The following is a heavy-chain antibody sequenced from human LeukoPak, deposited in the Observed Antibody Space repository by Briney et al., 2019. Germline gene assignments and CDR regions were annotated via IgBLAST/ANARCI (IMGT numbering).Heavy chain of an antibody. V-gene: IGHV3-23*01. CDR3: AKGIYSSGWSYFDY. Sequence: GGSLRPSCAASRFTFSNSAMSWVRQAPGKGLEWVSTLSGSGITTYYADSVKGRFTISRDNSKNTLYLQMNSLRAEDAAVYYCAKGIYSSGWSYFDYWGHGTLVTVSS. J-gene: IGHJ4*01. D-gene: IGHD6-19*01. CDR2: LSGSGITT. CDR1: RFTFSNSA.